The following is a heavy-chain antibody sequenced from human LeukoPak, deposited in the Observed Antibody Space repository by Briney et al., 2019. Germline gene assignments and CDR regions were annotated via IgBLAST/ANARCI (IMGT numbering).Heavy chain of an antibody. CDR2: ISGSGGST. CDR1: GFTFSSYA. Sequence: PGGSLRLSCAASGFTFSSYAMSWVRQAPGKGLEWVSAISGSGGSTYYADSVKGRFTISRDNSKNTLYLQMNSLRAEDTAVYYCAKGDQDIVVVPDGGFDYWGQGTLVTVSS. CDR3: AKGDQDIVVVPDGGFDY. J-gene: IGHJ4*02. V-gene: IGHV3-23*01. D-gene: IGHD2-2*01.